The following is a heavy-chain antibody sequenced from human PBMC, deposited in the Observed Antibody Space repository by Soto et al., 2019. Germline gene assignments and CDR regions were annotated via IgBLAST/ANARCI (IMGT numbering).Heavy chain of an antibody. D-gene: IGHD2-15*01. J-gene: IGHJ4*02. CDR2: ISGSGGST. CDR1: GFTFSSYA. CDR3: AKVRVVVVVEVSAVDY. Sequence: GGSLRLSCAASGFTFSSYAMSWVRQAPGKGLEWVSAISGSGGSTYYADSVKGRFTISRDNSKNTLYLQMNSLRAEDTAVYYCAKVRVVVVVEVSAVDYWGQGTLVTVSS. V-gene: IGHV3-23*01.